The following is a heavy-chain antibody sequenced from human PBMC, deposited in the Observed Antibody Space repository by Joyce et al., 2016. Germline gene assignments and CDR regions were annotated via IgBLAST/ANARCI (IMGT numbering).Heavy chain of an antibody. Sequence: VQLVQSGAEVKKPGSSVKVSCKVSGGNFYDYTITWVRQAPGQGLEWRGGIIPIVGVANYARKFRGRVALTADKSTATAYLELNSLRLDDTAMFFCTRGRIEYSKTFNAYDIWGQGTMVTVSS. V-gene: IGHV1-69*04. CDR2: IIPIVGVA. D-gene: IGHD2/OR15-2a*01. CDR3: TRGRIEYSKTFNAYDI. J-gene: IGHJ3*02. CDR1: GGNFYDYT.